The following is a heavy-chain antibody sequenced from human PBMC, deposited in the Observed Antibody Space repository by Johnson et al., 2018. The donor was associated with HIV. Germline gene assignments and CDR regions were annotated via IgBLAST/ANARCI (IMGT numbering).Heavy chain of an antibody. Sequence: QVQLIESGGGLVQPGRSLRLSCAPSGFTFSSYAMHWVRQAPGKVLEWVSGRWYDVSNTYYADLVKVRFPISRDNSKNTLYLQMNSLRAEDTAVYYCARDGAVAGYHDAFDIWGQGTMVTVSS. CDR3: ARDGAVAGYHDAFDI. CDR2: RWYDVSNT. J-gene: IGHJ3*02. D-gene: IGHD6-19*01. CDR1: GFTFSSYA. V-gene: IGHV3-33*08.